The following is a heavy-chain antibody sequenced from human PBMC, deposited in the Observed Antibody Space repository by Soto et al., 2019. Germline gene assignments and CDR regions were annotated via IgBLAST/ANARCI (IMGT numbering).Heavy chain of an antibody. Sequence: VHLVESGGGVVQPGSSLRLSCAASEFTFRIFAMHWLRQSPGKGLEGVAVISYDGSRKADSVKGRFTVSRDNSWNTLYLQMNSLRAEDTAIYYCARGDREDIEEVVGVRPGEYSMDVWGQGTTVTVSS. D-gene: IGHD1-26*01. V-gene: IGHV3-30-3*01. CDR2: ISYDGSRK. CDR1: EFTFRIFA. CDR3: ARGDREDIEEVVGVRPGEYSMDV. J-gene: IGHJ6*02.